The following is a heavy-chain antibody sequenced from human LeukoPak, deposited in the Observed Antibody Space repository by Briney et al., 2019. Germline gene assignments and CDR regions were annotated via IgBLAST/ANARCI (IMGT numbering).Heavy chain of an antibody. CDR1: GFTFSSYA. J-gene: IGHJ4*02. CDR2: ISYDGSNK. Sequence: GGSLRLSCAASGFTFSSYAMHWVRQAPGKGLEWVAVISYDGSNKYYADSVKGRFTISRDNSKNTLYLQMNSLRAEDTAVYYCAKDRFGDGYNWGVDYWGQGTLVTVSS. V-gene: IGHV3-30*04. CDR3: AKDRFGDGYNWGVDY. D-gene: IGHD5-24*01.